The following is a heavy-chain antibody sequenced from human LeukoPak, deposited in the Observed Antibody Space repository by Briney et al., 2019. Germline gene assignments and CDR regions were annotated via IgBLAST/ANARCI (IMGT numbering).Heavy chain of an antibody. CDR2: IYYSGST. CDR1: GGSISSYY. V-gene: IGHV4-59*01. D-gene: IGHD3-10*01. Sequence: SETLSLTLTVPGGSISSYYWSWIRQPPGKGLGWIGFIYYSGSTNYNPSLKSRVTISVDTSKNQFSLKLSSVTAADTAVYYCARGRGGMVRGVIMAFDYWGQGTLVTVSS. CDR3: ARGRGGMVRGVIMAFDY. J-gene: IGHJ4*02.